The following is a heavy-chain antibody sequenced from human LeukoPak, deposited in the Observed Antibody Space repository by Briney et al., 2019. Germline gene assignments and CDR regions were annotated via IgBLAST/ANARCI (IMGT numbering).Heavy chain of an antibody. V-gene: IGHV1-2*02. CDR3: ARDHRYNWIELDY. CDR1: GYIFTDYY. Sequence: ASVTVSCKASGYIFTDYYLHWVRRAPGQGLEWMGWINPNNGDTHYAQKFQGRVTMTRDTSISTAYMELSGLRYDDTAVYYCARDHRYNWIELDYWGQGTLVTVSS. CDR2: INPNNGDT. J-gene: IGHJ4*02. D-gene: IGHD1-1*01.